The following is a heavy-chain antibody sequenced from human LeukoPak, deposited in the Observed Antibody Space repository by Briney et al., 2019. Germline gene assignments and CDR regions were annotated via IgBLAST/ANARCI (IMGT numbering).Heavy chain of an antibody. CDR3: ARTVGGSSDY. CDR2: IYYSGST. D-gene: IGHD1-26*01. Sequence: SETLSLTCTVSGGSISSYYWSWIRQPPGKGLEWIGYIYYSGSTNYNPSLKSRVTISVDTSKNQFSLKLSSVTAADTAVYYCARTVGGSSDYWGQGTLVTVSP. V-gene: IGHV4-59*01. J-gene: IGHJ4*02. CDR1: GGSISSYY.